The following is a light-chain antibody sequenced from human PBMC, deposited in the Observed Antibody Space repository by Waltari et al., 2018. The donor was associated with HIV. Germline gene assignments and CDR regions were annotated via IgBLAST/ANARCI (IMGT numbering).Light chain of an antibody. Sequence: QSVLTQPPSASGTPGQRVTISCSGSSSNIGSNTVNWYQQLPGTAPTVLIYSNNQRPSGVPDRFSGSKSGTSASLAISGLQSEDEAAYYCATWDDSLNGVVFGGGTTLTGL. CDR2: SNN. CDR3: ATWDDSLNGVV. J-gene: IGLJ2*01. V-gene: IGLV1-44*01. CDR1: SSNIGSNT.